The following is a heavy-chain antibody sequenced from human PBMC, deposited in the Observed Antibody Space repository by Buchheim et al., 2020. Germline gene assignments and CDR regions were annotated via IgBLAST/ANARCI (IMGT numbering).Heavy chain of an antibody. CDR3: AKGAVSGSSSYHGMDV. CDR1: GFTFNSYG. CDR2: IIGSGATP. V-gene: IGHV3-23*01. Sequence: EVQLLESGGGLVQAGGSLRLSCSASGFTFNSYGMNWVRQAPGKGLEWVSVIIGSGATPYYTDSVKGRFTIPKDNSKNTLSLKMNSLRAEDTAIYYCAKGAVSGSSSYHGMDVWGQGTT. J-gene: IGHJ6*02. D-gene: IGHD1-26*01.